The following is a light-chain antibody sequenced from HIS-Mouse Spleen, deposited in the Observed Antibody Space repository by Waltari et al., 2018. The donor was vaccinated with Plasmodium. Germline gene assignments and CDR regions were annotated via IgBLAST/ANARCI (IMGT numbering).Light chain of an antibody. J-gene: IGKJ1*01. CDR2: AAS. Sequence: DIQMTQSPSSVSAPVGARVTITCRASQGISRWLAWYQQKPGKAPKLLIYAASSLQSGVPSRFSGSGSGTDFTLTISSLQPEDFGTYYWQQANSFPWTFGQGTKVEIK. V-gene: IGKV1-12*01. CDR1: QGISRW. CDR3: QQANSFPWT.